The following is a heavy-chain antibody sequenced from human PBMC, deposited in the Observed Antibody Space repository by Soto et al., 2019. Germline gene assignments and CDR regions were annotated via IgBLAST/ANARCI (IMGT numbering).Heavy chain of an antibody. CDR2: ISSSSSYI. CDR1: GFTFSSYS. Sequence: GGSLRLSCAASGFTFSSYSMNWVRQAPGKGLEWVSSISSSSSYIYYADSVKGRFTISRDNAKNSLYLQMNSLRAEDTAVYYCARAVYGDYVGDIDYWGQGTLVTVSS. V-gene: IGHV3-21*01. CDR3: ARAVYGDYVGDIDY. D-gene: IGHD4-17*01. J-gene: IGHJ4*02.